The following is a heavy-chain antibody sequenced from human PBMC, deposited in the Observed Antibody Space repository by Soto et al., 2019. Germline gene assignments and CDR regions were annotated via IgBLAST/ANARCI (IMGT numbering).Heavy chain of an antibody. Sequence: PGESLKISCKGSGYSFTSYWIGWVRQMPGKGLEWMGIIYPGDSDTRYSPSFQGQVTISADKSISTAYLQWSSLKASDTAMYYCARQIRVVAATSPRSDWFDPWGQGTLVTVSS. CDR3: ARQIRVVAATSPRSDWFDP. J-gene: IGHJ5*02. V-gene: IGHV5-51*01. CDR2: IYPGDSDT. D-gene: IGHD2-15*01. CDR1: GYSFTSYW.